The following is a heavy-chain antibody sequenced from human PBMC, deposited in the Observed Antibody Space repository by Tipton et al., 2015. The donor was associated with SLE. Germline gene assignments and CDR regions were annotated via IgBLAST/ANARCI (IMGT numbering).Heavy chain of an antibody. CDR2: IYYSGST. Sequence: LRLSCTVSGGSISSYYWSWIRQPPGKGLEWIGYIYYSGSTNYNPSLKSRVTISVDTSKNQFSLKLSSVTAADTAVYYCARVSAAGTPDAFDIWGQGTMVTVSS. V-gene: IGHV4-59*01. CDR3: ARVSAAGTPDAFDI. CDR1: GGSISSYY. J-gene: IGHJ3*02. D-gene: IGHD6-13*01.